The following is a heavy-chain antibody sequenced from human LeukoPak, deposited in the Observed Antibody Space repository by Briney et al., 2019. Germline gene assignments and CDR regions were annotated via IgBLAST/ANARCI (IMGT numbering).Heavy chain of an antibody. CDR2: IYHSGST. Sequence: SETLSLTCTVSGYSLSSGYYWGWIRQPPGKGLGWIGSIYHSGSTYYNPSLKSRDTISVDTSKNQFSLKLSSVTAADTAVYYCATTLHYYGSGSYSPHWGQGTLVTVSS. CDR1: GYSLSSGYY. D-gene: IGHD3-10*01. J-gene: IGHJ4*02. V-gene: IGHV4-38-2*02. CDR3: ATTLHYYGSGSYSPH.